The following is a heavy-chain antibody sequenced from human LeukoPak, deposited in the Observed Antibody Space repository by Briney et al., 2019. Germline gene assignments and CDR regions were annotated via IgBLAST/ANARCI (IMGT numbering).Heavy chain of an antibody. D-gene: IGHD1-26*01. CDR3: ARIPVGASYFDY. CDR1: GGSISSGSYY. J-gene: IGHJ4*02. CDR2: IYTSGST. V-gene: IGHV4-61*02. Sequence: PSQTLSLTCTVSGGSISSGSYYWSWIRQPAGKGLEWIWRIYTSGSTNYNPSLKSRVTISVDTSKNQFSLKLSSVTAADTAVYYCARIPVGASYFDYWGQGTLVTVSS.